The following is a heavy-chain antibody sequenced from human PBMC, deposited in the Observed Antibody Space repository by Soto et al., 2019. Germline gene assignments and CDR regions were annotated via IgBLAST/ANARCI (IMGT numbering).Heavy chain of an antibody. Sequence: QVQLQESGPGLVKPSETLSLTCTVSGGSVTSYYWSWIRQPPGKGLEWIGYIYFSGSANYNPSLKSRVTTSVDTSKTQFSLKLSSVTAADTAVYYCARRYSGYGDYWGQGTLVTVSS. D-gene: IGHD5-12*01. CDR2: IYFSGSA. CDR1: GGSVTSYY. J-gene: IGHJ4*02. CDR3: ARRYSGYGDY. V-gene: IGHV4-59*08.